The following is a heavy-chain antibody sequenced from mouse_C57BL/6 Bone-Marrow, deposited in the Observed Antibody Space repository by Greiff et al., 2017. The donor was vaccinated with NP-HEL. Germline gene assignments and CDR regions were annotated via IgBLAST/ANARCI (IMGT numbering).Heavy chain of an antibody. J-gene: IGHJ3*01. Sequence: EVQGVESGGGLVKPGGSLKLSCAASGFTFSSYAMSWVRQTPEKRLEWVATISDGGSYTYYPDNVKGRFTISRDNAKNNLYLQMSHLKSEDTAMYYCARDDPAYWGQGTLVTVSA. V-gene: IGHV5-4*01. CDR1: GFTFSSYA. CDR3: ARDDPAY. CDR2: ISDGGSYT.